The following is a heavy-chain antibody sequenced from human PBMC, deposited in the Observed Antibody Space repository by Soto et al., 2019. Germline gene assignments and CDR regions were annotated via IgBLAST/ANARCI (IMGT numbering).Heavy chain of an antibody. D-gene: IGHD3-16*02. CDR1: GYTFTRYD. Sequence: WASVKVSCKASGYTFTRYDINWVRQATGQGLEWMGWMNPNSGNTSYAQKFQGRVTMTRNTSISTAYMELSSLRSEDTAVYYCARGPTYDCGWGSYRIDAFDIWGQRTMFTVSS. J-gene: IGHJ3*02. CDR3: ARGPTYDCGWGSYRIDAFDI. V-gene: IGHV1-8*01. CDR2: MNPNSGNT.